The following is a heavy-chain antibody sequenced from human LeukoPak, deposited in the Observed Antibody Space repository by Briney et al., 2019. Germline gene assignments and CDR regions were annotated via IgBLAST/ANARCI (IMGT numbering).Heavy chain of an antibody. CDR3: ARGLLAAAGLYYYYYYMDV. Sequence: ASVKVSCKASGYTFTSYDINWVRQATGQGLEWMGWMNPKSGNTGYAQKFQGRVTMTRNTSKSTAYMELISLRSEDTAVYYCARGLLAAAGLYYYYYYMDVWGKGTTVTVSS. CDR1: GYTFTSYD. D-gene: IGHD6-13*01. J-gene: IGHJ6*03. CDR2: MNPKSGNT. V-gene: IGHV1-8*01.